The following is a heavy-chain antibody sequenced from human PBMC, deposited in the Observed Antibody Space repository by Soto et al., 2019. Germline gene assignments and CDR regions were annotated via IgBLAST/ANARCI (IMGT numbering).Heavy chain of an antibody. CDR1: GFSLSTSGMC. V-gene: IGHV2-70*01. Sequence: TLVNPTQTLTLTCTFSGFSLSTSGMCVSWIRQPPGKALEWLALIDWDDDKYYSTSLKTRLTISKDTSKNQVVLTMTNMDPVDTATYYCARMTWYCSGGSCYNYGMDVWGQGTTVTVSS. CDR2: IDWDDDK. J-gene: IGHJ6*02. D-gene: IGHD2-15*01. CDR3: ARMTWYCSGGSCYNYGMDV.